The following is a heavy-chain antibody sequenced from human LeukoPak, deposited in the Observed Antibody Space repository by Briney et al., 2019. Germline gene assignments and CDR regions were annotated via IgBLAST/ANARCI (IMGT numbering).Heavy chain of an antibody. D-gene: IGHD5-24*01. CDR3: ARPQDGYNSFYC. J-gene: IGHJ4*02. Sequence: GGSLRLSCAASGFTFSSNWMHWVRQAPGKGLVWVSRINSDGSSRNYADSVKGRFTISRDNAKNTLYLQMDSLRAEDAAVYYCARPQDGYNSFYCCGQGTLVTVSS. V-gene: IGHV3-74*01. CDR2: INSDGSSR. CDR1: GFTFSSNW.